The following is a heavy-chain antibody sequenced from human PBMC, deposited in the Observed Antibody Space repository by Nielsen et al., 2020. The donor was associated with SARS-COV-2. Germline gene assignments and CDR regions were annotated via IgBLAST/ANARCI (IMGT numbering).Heavy chain of an antibody. V-gene: IGHV3-33*01. D-gene: IGHD3-22*01. CDR3: ARDRNYDRTQDY. CDR2: IWYDGSNK. CDR1: GFTFSSYG. Sequence: GESLKISCAASGFTFSSYGMHWVRQAPGKGLEWVAVIWYDGSNKYYADSVKGRFTISKDNSKNTVYLQMNSLRVEDTAVYYCARDRNYDRTQDYWGQGTLVTVSS. J-gene: IGHJ4*02.